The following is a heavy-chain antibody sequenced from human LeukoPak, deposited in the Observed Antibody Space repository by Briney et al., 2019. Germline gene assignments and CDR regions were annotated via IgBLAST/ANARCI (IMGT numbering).Heavy chain of an antibody. CDR3: AKEEDRWEWFDP. D-gene: IGHD1-26*01. CDR1: GFTFSSYA. J-gene: IGHJ5*02. V-gene: IGHV3-30-3*01. Sequence: GSLRLSCAASGFTFSSYAMHWVRQAPGKGLGWVAVISYDGSNKYYADSVKGRFTISRDNSKNTLYLQMNSPRAEDTAVYYCAKEEDRWEWFDPRGQGTLVTVSS. CDR2: ISYDGSNK.